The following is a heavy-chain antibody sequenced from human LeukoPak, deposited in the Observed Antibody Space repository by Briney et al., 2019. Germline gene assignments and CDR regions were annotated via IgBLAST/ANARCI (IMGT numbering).Heavy chain of an antibody. Sequence: PSETLSLTCTVSGGSISSGGYYWSWIRQPPGKGLEWIGYIYYSGSTYYNPSLKSRVTISVDTSKNQFSLKLSSVTAADTAVYYCAGTKSYSSSWYFDYWGQGTLVTVSS. CDR2: IYYSGST. V-gene: IGHV4-30-4*01. D-gene: IGHD6-13*01. CDR3: AGTKSYSSSWYFDY. J-gene: IGHJ4*02. CDR1: GGSISSGGYY.